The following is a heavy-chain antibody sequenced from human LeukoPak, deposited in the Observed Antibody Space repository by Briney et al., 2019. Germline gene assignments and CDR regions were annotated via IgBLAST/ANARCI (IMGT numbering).Heavy chain of an antibody. D-gene: IGHD1-1*01. V-gene: IGHV4-39*02. CDR3: ARDRLLEDRDFYSYYYMDV. J-gene: IGHJ6*03. CDR1: GGSISSSSYY. CDR2: IYYSGST. Sequence: SGTLSLTCTVSGGSISSSSYYWGWIRQPPGKGLEWIGSIYYSGSTYYNPSLKSRVTISVDTSKNQFSLKLSSVTAADTAVYYCARDRLLEDRDFYSYYYMDVWGKGTTVTVSS.